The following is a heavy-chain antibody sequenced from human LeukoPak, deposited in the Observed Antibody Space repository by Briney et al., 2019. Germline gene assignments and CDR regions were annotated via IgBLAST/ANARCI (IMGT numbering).Heavy chain of an antibody. CDR1: GFTFNNYW. Sequence: GGSLRLSCADSGFTFNNYWMSWVRQAPGKGLEWVANIKQDGSEKYYVDSVKGRFTISRDNAKNSLYLQMNSLRAEDTAVYYCASLKDDYVWGSYRPIYYFDYWGQGTLVTVSS. J-gene: IGHJ4*02. V-gene: IGHV3-7*03. D-gene: IGHD3-16*02. CDR3: ASLKDDYVWGSYRPIYYFDY. CDR2: IKQDGSEK.